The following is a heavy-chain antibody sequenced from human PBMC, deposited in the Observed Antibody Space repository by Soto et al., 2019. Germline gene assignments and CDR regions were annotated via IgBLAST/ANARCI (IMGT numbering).Heavy chain of an antibody. V-gene: IGHV2-5*02. CDR3: AKTEAGPTFDY. CDR2: IYWDDDK. Sequence: SGPTLVNPTQTLTLTCTFSGFSLSTSGVGVGWIRQPPGKALEWLALIYWDDDKRYSPSLKSRLTITKDTSENQVVLTMTNMDPVDTETYYCAKTEAGPTFDYWGQGTLVTVSS. J-gene: IGHJ4*02. CDR1: GFSLSTSGVG. D-gene: IGHD6-13*01.